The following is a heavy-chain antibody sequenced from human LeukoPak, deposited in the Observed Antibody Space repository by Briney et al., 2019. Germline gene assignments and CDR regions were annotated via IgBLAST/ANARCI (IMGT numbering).Heavy chain of an antibody. V-gene: IGHV4-4*02. CDR3: AREGWQWLVHAFDI. CDR1: GGSINNTNW. D-gene: IGHD6-19*01. Sequence: SETLSLTCAVFGGSINNTNWWSWVRQSPGKGLEWIGEIYHSGSTNYNPSLKSRVTISVDKSKNQFSLKLTSVTAADTAVYYCAREGWQWLVHAFDIWGQGTMVTVSS. J-gene: IGHJ3*02. CDR2: IYHSGST.